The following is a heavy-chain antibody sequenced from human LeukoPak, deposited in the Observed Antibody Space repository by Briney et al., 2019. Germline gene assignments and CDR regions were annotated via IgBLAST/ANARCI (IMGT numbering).Heavy chain of an antibody. J-gene: IGHJ5*02. D-gene: IGHD2-2*02. CDR3: ARDAPLRYCSSTSCYTGARFDP. Sequence: GRSLRLSCAASGFTFSSYGMHWVRQAPGKGLEWVSVMWYDGSNKFYTDSVKGRCPISRDNSKNTLFLQMNSLRAEDTAVYYCARDAPLRYCSSTSCYTGARFDPWGQGTLVTVSS. CDR2: MWYDGSNK. CDR1: GFTFSSYG. V-gene: IGHV3-33*01.